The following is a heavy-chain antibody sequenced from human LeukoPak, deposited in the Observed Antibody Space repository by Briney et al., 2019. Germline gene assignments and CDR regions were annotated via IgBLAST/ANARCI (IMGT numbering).Heavy chain of an antibody. V-gene: IGHV3-15*01. Sequence: GGSLRLSCAASGFTFSNAWMSWVRQAPGKGLEWVGRIKSKTDGGTTDYAAPVKGRFTISRDDSKNTLYLQMNSLKTEDTAVYYCTTDPGYSSGWYIFDYWGQGTLVTVSS. CDR2: IKSKTDGGTT. CDR1: GFTFSNAW. CDR3: TTDPGYSSGWYIFDY. D-gene: IGHD6-19*01. J-gene: IGHJ4*02.